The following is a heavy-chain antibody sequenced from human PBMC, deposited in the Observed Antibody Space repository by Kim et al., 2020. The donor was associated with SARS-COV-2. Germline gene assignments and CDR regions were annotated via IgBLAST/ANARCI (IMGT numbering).Heavy chain of an antibody. J-gene: IGHJ5*02. CDR3: ARHLAGAWFDP. V-gene: IGHV4-39*01. Sequence: PTLKSRVTISGDTSKNQFSLKLGSVNAADTAVYYCARHLAGAWFDPWGQGTLVTVSS. D-gene: IGHD3-10*01.